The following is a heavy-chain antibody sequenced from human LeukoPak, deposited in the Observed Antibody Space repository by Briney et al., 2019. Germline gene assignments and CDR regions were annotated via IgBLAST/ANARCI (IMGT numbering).Heavy chain of an antibody. J-gene: IGHJ4*02. D-gene: IGHD2-15*01. CDR1: GFTFSTYS. V-gene: IGHV3-48*01. CDR3: AKVVESGGPFDY. Sequence: GGSLRLSCAASGFTFSTYSMNWVRQAPGKGLEWISYISSGSSTIYYADSVKGRFSISRDNAKNSLYLQMNSLRAEDTAVYYCAKVVESGGPFDYWGQGTLVTVSS. CDR2: ISSGSSTI.